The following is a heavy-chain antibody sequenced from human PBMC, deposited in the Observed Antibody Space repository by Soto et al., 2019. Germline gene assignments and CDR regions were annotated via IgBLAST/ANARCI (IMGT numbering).Heavy chain of an antibody. D-gene: IGHD3-10*01. CDR3: AKGYYDYLDY. CDR1: GFTFSSYG. J-gene: IGHJ4*02. Sequence: PGGSLRLSCAASGFTFSSYGMHWVRQAPGKGLEWVAVISYDGSNKYYADSVKGRFTISRDNSKNTLYLQMNSLRAEDTAVYYCAKGYYDYLDYWGQGTLVTVSS. V-gene: IGHV3-30*18. CDR2: ISYDGSNK.